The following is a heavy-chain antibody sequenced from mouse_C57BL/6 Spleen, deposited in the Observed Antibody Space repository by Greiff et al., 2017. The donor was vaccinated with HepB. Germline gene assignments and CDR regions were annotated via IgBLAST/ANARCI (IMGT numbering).Heavy chain of an antibody. CDR1: GYTFTSYW. V-gene: IGHV1-59*01. D-gene: IGHD2-1*01. Sequence: VQLQQPGAELVRPGTSVKLSCKASGYTFTSYWMHWVKQRPGQGLEWIGVIDPSDSYTNYNQKFKGKATLTVVTSSSTAYMQLSSLTSEDSAVYYCAGSGVYYGTYGYFDYWGQGTTLTVSS. CDR3: AGSGVYYGTYGYFDY. J-gene: IGHJ2*01. CDR2: IDPSDSYT.